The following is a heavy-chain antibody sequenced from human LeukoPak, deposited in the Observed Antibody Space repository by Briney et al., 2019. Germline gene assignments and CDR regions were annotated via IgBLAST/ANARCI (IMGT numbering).Heavy chain of an antibody. CDR3: ARGPRGGASGSYRKTRWFDP. CDR1: GGSFSGYY. D-gene: IGHD3-10*01. V-gene: IGHV4-34*01. J-gene: IGHJ5*02. CDR2: INHSGST. Sequence: SETLSLTCAVYGGSFSGYYWSWIRQPPGKGLEWIAEINHSGSTNYNPSLKSRVTISVDTSKNQFSLKLSSVTAADTAVYYCARGPRGGASGSYRKTRWFDPWGQGTLVIVS.